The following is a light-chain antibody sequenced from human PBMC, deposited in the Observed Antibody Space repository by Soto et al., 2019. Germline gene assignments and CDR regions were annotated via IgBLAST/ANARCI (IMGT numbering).Light chain of an antibody. J-gene: IGKJ1*01. CDR2: AAS. CDR1: QTIDSY. Sequence: DIQLTQSPPSLSATVGDRVTITCRASQTIDSYLNWYQQKPGKAPNLLIYAASSLQSGVPSRFSGSGSGTDFTLTISSLQPEDFATYYCQQSYSDPRTFGQGTKVDIK. CDR3: QQSYSDPRT. V-gene: IGKV1-39*01.